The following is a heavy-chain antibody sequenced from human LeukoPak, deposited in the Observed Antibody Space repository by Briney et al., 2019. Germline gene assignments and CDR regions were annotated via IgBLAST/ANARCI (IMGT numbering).Heavy chain of an antibody. D-gene: IGHD4-23*01. J-gene: IGHJ4*02. CDR3: VKDPFYGGNPLYYFHY. Sequence: GGSLRLSCSASGFTFSFYAMHWVRQAPGKRPECVSAITGDGGRTYYADAVKGRFTISRDNSKNTLYLQMNGLRADDTAIYYCVKDPFYGGNPLYYFHYWGQGTLVTVSS. CDR2: ITGDGGRT. V-gene: IGHV3-64D*06. CDR1: GFTFSFYA.